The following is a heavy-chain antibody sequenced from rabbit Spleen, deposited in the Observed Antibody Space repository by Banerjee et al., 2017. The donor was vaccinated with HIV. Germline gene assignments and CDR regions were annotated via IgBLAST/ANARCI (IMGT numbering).Heavy chain of an antibody. CDR3: ARDAGPSFSTYGMDL. J-gene: IGHJ6*01. CDR1: GFSFNEFSFNSGYD. V-gene: IGHV1S40*01. D-gene: IGHD8-1*01. Sequence: QSLEESGGGLVKPGTSLTLTCKASGFSFNEFSFNSGYDMCWVRQAPGKGLEWVACAYAGSSDSTYSATWAKGRFTISKTSSTTVTLQMTSLTAADTATYFCARDAGPSFSTYGMDLWGPGTLVTVS. CDR2: AYAGSSDST.